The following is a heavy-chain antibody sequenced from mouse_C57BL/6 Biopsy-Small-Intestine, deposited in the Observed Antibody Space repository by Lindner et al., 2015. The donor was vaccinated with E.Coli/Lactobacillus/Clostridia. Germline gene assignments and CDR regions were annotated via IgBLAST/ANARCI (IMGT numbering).Heavy chain of an antibody. CDR1: GYAFSSSW. CDR2: IYPGDGDT. D-gene: IGHD2-2*01. CDR3: TTYGYDEYFDV. V-gene: IGHV1-82*01. Sequence: VQLQESGPELVKPGASVKISCKASGYAFSSSWMNWVKQRPGKGLEWIGRIYPGDGDTNCNGKFKGKATLTADKSSSTAYMQLSSLTSEDTAVYYCTTYGYDEYFDVWGTGTTVTVSS. J-gene: IGHJ1*03.